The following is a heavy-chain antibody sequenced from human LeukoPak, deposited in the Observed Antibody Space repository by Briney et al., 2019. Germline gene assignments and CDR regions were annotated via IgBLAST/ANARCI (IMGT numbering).Heavy chain of an antibody. CDR3: TRALGHSVLAFDV. J-gene: IGHJ3*01. CDR1: GFIFNNYW. CDR2: IKEDGREK. D-gene: IGHD3-16*01. V-gene: IGHV3-7*03. Sequence: GGSLRLSCAASGFIFNNYWMNWVRQAPGKGLEWVASIKEDGREKLYVESLEGRLTIARDNAKESLHLQMRNLRVEDTAVYYCTRALGHSVLAFDVWGQGTVVIVS.